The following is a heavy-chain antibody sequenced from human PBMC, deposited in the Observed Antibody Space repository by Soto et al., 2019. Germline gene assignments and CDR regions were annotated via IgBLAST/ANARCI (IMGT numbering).Heavy chain of an antibody. V-gene: IGHV3-23*01. CDR3: AKDPTPWVLGGRYFDY. CDR2: ISGSGGST. J-gene: IGHJ4*02. Sequence: EVQLLESGGGLVQPGGSLRLSCAASGFTFSSYAMSWVRQAPGKGLEWVSAISGSGGSTYYADSVKGLFTISRDNSKNTLNLQMNSLRAEDTAVYYCAKDPTPWVLGGRYFDYWGQGTLVTVSS. CDR1: GFTFSSYA. D-gene: IGHD3-10*01.